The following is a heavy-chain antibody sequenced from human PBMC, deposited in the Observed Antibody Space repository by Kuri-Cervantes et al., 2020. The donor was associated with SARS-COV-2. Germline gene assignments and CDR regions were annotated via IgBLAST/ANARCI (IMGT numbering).Heavy chain of an antibody. V-gene: IGHV1-2*02. CDR1: GYTFTGYY. CDR2: INPNSGGT. Sequence: ASVKVSCKASGYTFTGYYIHWARQAPGQGLEWMGWINPNSGGTNYAQKFQGRVTMTRDTSISTAYMELSRLRSDDTAVYYCARARSAFGESKGDYYYYMDVWGKGTTVTVSS. CDR3: ARARSAFGESKGDYYYYMDV. J-gene: IGHJ6*03. D-gene: IGHD3-10*01.